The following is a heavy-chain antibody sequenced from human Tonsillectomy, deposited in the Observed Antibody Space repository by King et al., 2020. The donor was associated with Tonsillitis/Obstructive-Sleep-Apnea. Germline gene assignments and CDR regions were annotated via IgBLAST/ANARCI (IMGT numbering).Heavy chain of an antibody. V-gene: IGHV1-18*01. CDR2: ISAYNGNT. CDR1: GYTFTNYG. D-gene: IGHD4-17*01. Sequence: VQLVESGAEVKKPGASVKVSCKASGYTFTNYGISWVRQAPGQGLKWMGWISAYNGNTNYAQKLQGRVTMTTDTSTSTAYMELRSLRSDDTAVYYCGVSGDYGGYFDYWGQGTLVTVSS. CDR3: GVSGDYGGYFDY. J-gene: IGHJ4*02.